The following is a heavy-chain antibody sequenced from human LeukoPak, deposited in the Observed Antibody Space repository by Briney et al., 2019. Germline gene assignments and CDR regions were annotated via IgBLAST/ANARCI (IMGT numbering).Heavy chain of an antibody. J-gene: IGHJ4*02. D-gene: IGHD6-13*01. CDR3: ARGLPYSSSPLEY. CDR1: GFTFSDYY. CDR2: ISSSNSYT. Sequence: GGSLRLSCAASGFTFSDYYITWIRQAPGKGLEWVSYISSSNSYTNYADSVKGRFTISRDNARNSLYLQVNSLRAEDTAVYYCARGLPYSSSPLEYWGQGTLVTVSS. V-gene: IGHV3-11*06.